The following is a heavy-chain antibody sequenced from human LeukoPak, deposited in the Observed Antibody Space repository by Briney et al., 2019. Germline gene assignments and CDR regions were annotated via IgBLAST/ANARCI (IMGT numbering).Heavy chain of an antibody. Sequence: ASVKVSCKASGYTFNGYYMHWVRQAPGQGPEWMGRINPNNGDTNYAQKFQGRVTMSRDTSISTAHMELSRLRTDDTAVYYCARVDRALGSPHYWGQGTLVTVSS. V-gene: IGHV1-2*06. CDR2: INPNNGDT. D-gene: IGHD3-16*01. CDR1: GYTFNGYY. J-gene: IGHJ4*02. CDR3: ARVDRALGSPHY.